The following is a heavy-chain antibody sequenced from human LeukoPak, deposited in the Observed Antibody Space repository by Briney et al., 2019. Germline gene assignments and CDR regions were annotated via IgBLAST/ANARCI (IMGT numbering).Heavy chain of an antibody. J-gene: IGHJ5*02. V-gene: IGHV1-69*05. CDR2: IIPIFGTA. Sequence: SVKVSCKASGGTFNNYAISWVRQAPGQGLQWMGGIIPIFGTANYAQKVQGRVTITTDESTTTAYMELSSLRSEDTAVYYCARARSPSSGYLLRDHNWFDPWGQGTLVTVSS. CDR3: ARARSPSSGYLLRDHNWFDP. D-gene: IGHD3-22*01. CDR1: GGTFNNYA.